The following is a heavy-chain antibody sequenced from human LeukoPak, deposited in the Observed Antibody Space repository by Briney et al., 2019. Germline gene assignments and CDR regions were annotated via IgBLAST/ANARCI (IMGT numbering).Heavy chain of an antibody. J-gene: IGHJ4*02. CDR1: GGSFSGYY. CDR3: ARDKRGSGYYFDY. CDR2: INHSGST. V-gene: IGHV4-34*01. D-gene: IGHD3-10*01. Sequence: TSETLSLTCAVYGGSFSGYYWSWIRQPPGKGLEWIGEINHSGSTNYNPSLKSRVTISVDTSKNQFSLKLSSVTAADTAVYHCARDKRGSGYYFDYWGQGTLVTVSS.